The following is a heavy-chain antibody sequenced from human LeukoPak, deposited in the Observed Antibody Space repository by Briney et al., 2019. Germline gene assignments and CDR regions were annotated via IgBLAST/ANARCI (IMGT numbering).Heavy chain of an antibody. D-gene: IGHD1-7*01. CDR3: ARSDITGTPSSDSYYFYYMDV. CDR2: IVPFFGTS. J-gene: IGHJ6*03. CDR1: GGTFSTFA. V-gene: IGHV1-69*01. Sequence: SVKVSCKASGGTFSTFAIHWVRQAPGQGLEWMGGIVPFFGTSSSAQKFQGRVTITSDESTSTAYVELSGLRSEDTAVYYCARSDITGTPSSDSYYFYYMDVWGKGTAVTVSS.